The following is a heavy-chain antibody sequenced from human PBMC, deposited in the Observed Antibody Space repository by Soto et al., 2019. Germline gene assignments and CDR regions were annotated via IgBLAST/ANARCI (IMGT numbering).Heavy chain of an antibody. Sequence: QVQLQQWGAGLLKPSETLSLTCAVYGGSFSSYYWSWIRQPPGKGLVWIGDINHSGSTNYNPSLNSRVTMSVDPSKNQFSLNRSSVTAADTAVYYCARSGRQQLARRNWCDPWGQGTLVIVSS. D-gene: IGHD6-13*01. CDR1: GGSFSSYY. J-gene: IGHJ5*02. CDR2: INHSGST. CDR3: ARSGRQQLARRNWCDP. V-gene: IGHV4-34*01.